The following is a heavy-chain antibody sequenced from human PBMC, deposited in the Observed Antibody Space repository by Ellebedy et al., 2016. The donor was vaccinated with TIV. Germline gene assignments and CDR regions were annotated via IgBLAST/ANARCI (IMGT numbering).Heavy chain of an antibody. J-gene: IGHJ4*02. CDR1: GFTFSSYS. CDR2: ISSSSSYI. D-gene: IGHD2-21*02. CDR3: ARDHLGTATPYDY. V-gene: IGHV3-21*01. Sequence: GESLKISCAASGFTFSSYSMNWVRQAPGKGLEWVSSISSSSSYIYYADSVKGRFTISRDNAKNSLYLQMNSLRAEDKAVYYCARDHLGTATPYDYWGQGTLVTVSS.